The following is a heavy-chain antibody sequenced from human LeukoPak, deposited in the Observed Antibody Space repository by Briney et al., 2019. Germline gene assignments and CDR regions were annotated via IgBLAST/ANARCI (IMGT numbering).Heavy chain of an antibody. CDR3: ARLRPLGAPFDL. CDR2: IYYSGST. D-gene: IGHD1-26*01. CDR1: GGSISSSSYY. V-gene: IGHV4-39*07. Sequence: SETLSLTCTVSGGSISSSSYYWGWIRQPPGKGLEWIGSIYYSGSTYYNPSLKSRVTISVDTSKNQFSLKLSSVTAADTAVYYCARLRPLGAPFDLWGRGTLVTVSS. J-gene: IGHJ2*01.